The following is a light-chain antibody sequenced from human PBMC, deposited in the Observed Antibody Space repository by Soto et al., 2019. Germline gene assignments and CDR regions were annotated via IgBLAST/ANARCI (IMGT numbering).Light chain of an antibody. CDR2: GAS. J-gene: IGKJ1*01. Sequence: EIVLTQSPGTLSLSPWERATLSCRASQSVSSSYLAWYQQKPGQAPRLLIYGASTRDTGIPDRFSGSGSGTDFTLTISRLEPEDFVVYYCQQYGSSPPWTFGQGTKVDIK. CDR3: QQYGSSPPWT. CDR1: QSVSSSY. V-gene: IGKV3-20*01.